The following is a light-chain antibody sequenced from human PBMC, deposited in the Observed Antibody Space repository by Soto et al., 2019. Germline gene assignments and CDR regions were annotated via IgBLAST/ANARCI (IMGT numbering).Light chain of an antibody. CDR1: QSISSY. J-gene: IGKJ1*01. CDR2: AAS. CDR3: QQSYSTAT. V-gene: IGKV1-39*01. Sequence: DTQMTQSPSSLSASVGDRVTITCRASQSISSYLNWYQQRPGKAPNLLIYAASNLRSGVPSRFSGSGSGTDFTLTISSLQPEDFASYYCQQSYSTATFGQGTKVEIK.